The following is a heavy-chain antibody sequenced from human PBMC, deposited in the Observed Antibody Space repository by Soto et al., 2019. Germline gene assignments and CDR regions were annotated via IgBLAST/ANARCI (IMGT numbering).Heavy chain of an antibody. J-gene: IGHJ4*02. Sequence: SGPTLVNPTETLTLTCTVSGFSLSNARMGVSWIRQPPGKALEWLAHIFSNDEKSYSTSLKSRLTISKDTSKSQVVLTMTNMDPVDTATYYCARLVTRTSYYFDYWGQGTLVTVSS. CDR3: ARLVTRTSYYFDY. V-gene: IGHV2-26*01. D-gene: IGHD1-7*01. CDR1: GFSLSNARMG. CDR2: IFSNDEK.